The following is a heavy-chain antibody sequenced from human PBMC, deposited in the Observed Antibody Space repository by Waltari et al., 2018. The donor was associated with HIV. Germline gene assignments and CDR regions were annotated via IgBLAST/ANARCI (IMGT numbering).Heavy chain of an antibody. V-gene: IGHV3-30*03. CDR1: GFTCCNYC. Sequence: QVQLVASGGGVVQPGWSLRLSFAASGFTCCNYCMNWVRQAPGKGLEWGAVISYDGSNNCYADSVMGRFTISRDNSKNTLYLQMNILRAEDTAMYYGACASDYVWGSYRHTSFDYWGQGTLVTVSS. CDR3: ACASDYVWGSYRHTSFDY. J-gene: IGHJ4*02. D-gene: IGHD3-16*02. CDR2: ISYDGSNN.